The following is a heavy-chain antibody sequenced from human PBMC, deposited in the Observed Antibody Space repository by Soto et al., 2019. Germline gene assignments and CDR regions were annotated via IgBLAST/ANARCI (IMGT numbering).Heavy chain of an antibody. CDR1: GGSFSGYY. Sequence: QVQLQQWGAGLLKPSETLSLTCAVYGGSFSGYYWSWIRKPPGKGLEWIGEINHSGSTNYNPSLKSRVTISVDTSKNQFSLKLSSVTAAATAVYYCARGPRWFGEFMMTRHYYYYYYMDVWGKGTTVTVSS. CDR2: INHSGST. J-gene: IGHJ6*03. V-gene: IGHV4-34*01. D-gene: IGHD3-10*01. CDR3: ARGPRWFGEFMMTRHYYYYYYMDV.